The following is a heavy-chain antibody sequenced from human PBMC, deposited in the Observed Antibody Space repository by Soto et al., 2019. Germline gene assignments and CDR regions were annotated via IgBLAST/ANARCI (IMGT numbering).Heavy chain of an antibody. CDR3: ARVFLWFGESGRLDP. D-gene: IGHD3-10*01. V-gene: IGHV1-2*02. CDR2: INPNSGGT. J-gene: IGHJ5*02. Sequence: ASVKVSCKASGYTFTGYYMHLVRQAPGQGLEWMGWINPNSGGTNYAQKLQGRVTMTTDTSTSTAYMELRSLRSDDTAVYYCARVFLWFGESGRLDPPGQGTLVTDSP. CDR1: GYTFTGYY.